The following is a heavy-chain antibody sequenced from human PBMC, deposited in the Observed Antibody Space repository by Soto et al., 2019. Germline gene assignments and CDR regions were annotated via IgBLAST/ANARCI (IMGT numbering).Heavy chain of an antibody. CDR1: GFTFSSYA. CDR2: ISGSGGST. V-gene: IGHV3-23*01. Sequence: EVQLLESGGGLVQPGGSLRLSCAASGFTFSSYAMSWVRQAPGKGLEWVSAISGSGGSTYYADSVKGRFTISRDNSKNTLYLQMNSVSAEDTAVYYCAKFGGDFDWLLTPPNWFDPWGQGTLVTVSS. D-gene: IGHD3-9*01. CDR3: AKFGGDFDWLLTPPNWFDP. J-gene: IGHJ5*02.